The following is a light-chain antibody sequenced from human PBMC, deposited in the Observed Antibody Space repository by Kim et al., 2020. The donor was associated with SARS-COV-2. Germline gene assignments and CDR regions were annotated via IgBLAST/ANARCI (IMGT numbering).Light chain of an antibody. CDR3: QQYNNWPPT. CDR2: GAS. CDR1: QSVSSN. Sequence: VSPEERATLSGRASQSVSSNFAWYQQNPGQAPRLLIFGASLRTTGIPARFSGSGSGTEFTLTISRLQSEDFAVYYCQQYNNWPPTFGQGTKVEIK. J-gene: IGKJ1*01. V-gene: IGKV3D-15*01.